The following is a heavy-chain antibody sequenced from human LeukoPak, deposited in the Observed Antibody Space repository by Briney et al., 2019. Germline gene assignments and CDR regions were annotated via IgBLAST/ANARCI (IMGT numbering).Heavy chain of an antibody. V-gene: IGHV3-30*02. J-gene: IGHJ6*03. CDR3: AKDGSIAVRRGYYYMDV. CDR2: IRYDGSNK. Sequence: GGSLRLSCAASGFTFSSYAMHWVRQAPGKGLEWVAFIRYDGSNKYYADSVKGRFTISRDNSKNTLYLQMNSLRAEDTAVYYCAKDGSIAVRRGYYYMDVWGKGTTVTVSS. CDR1: GFTFSSYA. D-gene: IGHD6-6*01.